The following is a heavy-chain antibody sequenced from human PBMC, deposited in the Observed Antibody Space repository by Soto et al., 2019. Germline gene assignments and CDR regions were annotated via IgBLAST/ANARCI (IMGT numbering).Heavy chain of an antibody. CDR3: ARVLSVITLDY. J-gene: IGHJ4*02. D-gene: IGHD2-21*01. Sequence: QVQLVESGGGLVKPGGSLRLSCAASGFTFSDYYMNWIRQAPGKGLEWVSYISSGGRTIYYADSVKGRFTISRDNAKNSLYLQMNSLRAEDTALYYCARVLSVITLDYWGQGALVTVSS. V-gene: IGHV3-11*01. CDR1: GFTFSDYY. CDR2: ISSGGRTI.